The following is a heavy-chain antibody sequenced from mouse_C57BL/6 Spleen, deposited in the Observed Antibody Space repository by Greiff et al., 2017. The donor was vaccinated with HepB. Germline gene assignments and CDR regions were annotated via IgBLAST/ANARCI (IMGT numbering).Heavy chain of an antibody. V-gene: IGHV1-54*01. CDR3: ALGLLGGFDY. J-gene: IGHJ2*01. Sequence: VQLQQSGAELVRPGTSVKVSCKASGYAFTNYLIEWVKQRPGQGLEWIGVINPGSGGTNYNEKFKGKATLTADKSSSTAYMQLSSLTSEDSAVYFCALGLLGGFDYWGQGTTLTVSS. CDR1: GYAFTNYL. D-gene: IGHD3-1*01. CDR2: INPGSGGT.